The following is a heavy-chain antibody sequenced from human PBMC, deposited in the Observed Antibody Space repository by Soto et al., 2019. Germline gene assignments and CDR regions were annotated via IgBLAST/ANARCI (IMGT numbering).Heavy chain of an antibody. Sequence: QVQLEESGGGVVQPGRSLRLSCAASGFSFSSFGIHWVRQAPGKGLEWVAVTSHDGSNKYYADSVKGRFTIYRENSRTTPYLQMNSLGAEDTAVYYGAKGISGYCSGYSCPVRAYYDYGLDVWGQGTTVTVSS. J-gene: IGHJ6*02. CDR1: GFSFSSFG. CDR2: TSHDGSNK. V-gene: IGHV3-30*18. D-gene: IGHD2-15*01. CDR3: AKGISGYCSGYSCPVRAYYDYGLDV.